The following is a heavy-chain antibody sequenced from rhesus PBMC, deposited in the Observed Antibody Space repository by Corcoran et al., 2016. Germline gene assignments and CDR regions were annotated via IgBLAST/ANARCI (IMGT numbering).Heavy chain of an antibody. D-gene: IGHD3-34*01. Sequence: EVQLVESGGGLVQPVGSLRLSCAASGFTFSDHYMDWVRQAPGKGLEWVSSISSGSGSTTLYPDSVKGRFTISRDNAKNTVYRQMNSLRAEDTAVYYCARHPYWGSGYFDYWGQGVLVTVSS. V-gene: IGHV3-110*02. CDR1: GFTFSDHY. CDR3: ARHPYWGSGYFDY. CDR2: ISSGSGSTT. J-gene: IGHJ4*01.